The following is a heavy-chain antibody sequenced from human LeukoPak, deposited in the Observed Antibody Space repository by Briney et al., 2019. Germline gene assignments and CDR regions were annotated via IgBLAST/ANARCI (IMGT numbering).Heavy chain of an antibody. V-gene: IGHV3-30*03. Sequence: PGGSLRLSCAASGFTFSSYGMHWVRQAPGKGLEWVAVISYDGSNKYYADSVKGRFTISRDNPKNTLYLQMNSLRAEDTAVYYCARASGDAFDIWGQGTMVTVSS. CDR1: GFTFSSYG. CDR3: ARASGDAFDI. J-gene: IGHJ3*02. CDR2: ISYDGSNK.